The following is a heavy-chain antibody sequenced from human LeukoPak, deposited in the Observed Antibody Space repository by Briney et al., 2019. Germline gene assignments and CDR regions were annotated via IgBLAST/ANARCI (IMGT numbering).Heavy chain of an antibody. V-gene: IGHV3-23*01. CDR3: AKDRTVGASYWYFDL. CDR2: ISGNGAHT. CDR1: EITFSTYA. J-gene: IGHJ2*01. Sequence: GGSLRLSCVTSEITFSTYAMSWVRQAPGKGLEWASSISGNGAHTYYADSVKGRFTISRDSSKNTLFLHMNTLRAEDTAIYYCAKDRTVGASYWYFDLWGRGTLVTVSS. D-gene: IGHD1-26*01.